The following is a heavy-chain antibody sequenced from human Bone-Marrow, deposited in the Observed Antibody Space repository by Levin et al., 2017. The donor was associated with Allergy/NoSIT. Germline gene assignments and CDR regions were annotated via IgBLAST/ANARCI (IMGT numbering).Heavy chain of an antibody. J-gene: IGHJ4*02. D-gene: IGHD2/OR15-2a*01. Sequence: SQTLSLTCAVSGDSIPSDDHYWSWIRQPPGKGLEWIGYVYYNGDTYYNPSLKSRVTMSVDTSKNQFSLMLTSVTAADTAVYYCARENSSFDYWGRGTLVTVSS. CDR3: ARENSSFDY. V-gene: IGHV4-30-4*01. CDR2: VYYNGDT. CDR1: GDSIPSDDHY.